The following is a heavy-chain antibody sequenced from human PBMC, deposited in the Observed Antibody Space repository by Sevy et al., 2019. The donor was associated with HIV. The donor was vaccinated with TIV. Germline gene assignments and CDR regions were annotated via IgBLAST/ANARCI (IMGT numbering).Heavy chain of an antibody. CDR3: AMRKPYYYDSSGYYLEYYFDY. CDR2: IYYSGST. Sequence: SETLSLTCTVSGGSISSSSYYWGWIRQPPGKGLEWIGSIYYSGSTYYNPSLKSRVTISVDTSKNQFSLKLGSVTAAETAVYYCAMRKPYYYDSSGYYLEYYFDYWGQGTLVTVSS. CDR1: GGSISSSSYY. V-gene: IGHV4-39*01. D-gene: IGHD3-22*01. J-gene: IGHJ4*02.